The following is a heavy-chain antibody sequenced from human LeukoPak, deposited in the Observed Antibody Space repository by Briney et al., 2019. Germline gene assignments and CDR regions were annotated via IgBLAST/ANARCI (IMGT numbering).Heavy chain of an antibody. J-gene: IGHJ4*02. CDR3: ARVAIMTTVTPGRDY. Sequence: SETLSLTCTVSGGSISSGDYYWSWIRQPPGKGLEWIGYIYYSGSTYYNPSLKSRVTISVDTSKNQFSLKLSSVTAADTAVYYCARVAIMTTVTPGRDYWGQGTLVTVSS. D-gene: IGHD4-11*01. CDR2: IYYSGST. CDR1: GGSISSGDYY. V-gene: IGHV4-30-4*01.